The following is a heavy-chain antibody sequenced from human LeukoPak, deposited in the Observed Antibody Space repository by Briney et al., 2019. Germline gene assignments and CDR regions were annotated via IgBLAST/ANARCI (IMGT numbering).Heavy chain of an antibody. D-gene: IGHD6-19*01. J-gene: IGHJ4*02. CDR2: ISYDGSNK. Sequence: PGGSLRLSCAASGFTFSSYGMHWVRQAPGKGLEWVAVISYDGSNKYYADSVKGRFTISRDNSRNTLYLQMSSLRVEDTAVYYCVKPGRLSSGPDYWGQGTLVTVSS. CDR1: GFTFSSYG. CDR3: VKPGRLSSGPDY. V-gene: IGHV3-30*18.